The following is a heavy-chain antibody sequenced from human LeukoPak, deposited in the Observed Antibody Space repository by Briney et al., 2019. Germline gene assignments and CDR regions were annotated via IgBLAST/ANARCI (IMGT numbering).Heavy chain of an antibody. Sequence: GGSLRLSCAASGFTFSSYAMSWVRQAPGKGLEWVSAVSGSGGSTYYTDSVKGRFTISRDNSKNTLYLQMNSLRAEDTAVYYCAKGQIAATVYAPFDYWGQGTLVTVSS. CDR3: AKGQIAATVYAPFDY. CDR1: GFTFSSYA. CDR2: VSGSGGST. D-gene: IGHD6-13*01. J-gene: IGHJ4*02. V-gene: IGHV3-23*01.